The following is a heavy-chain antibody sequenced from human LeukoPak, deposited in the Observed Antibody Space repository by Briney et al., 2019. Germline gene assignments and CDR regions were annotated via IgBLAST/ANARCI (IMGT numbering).Heavy chain of an antibody. CDR1: GFTFSDFY. Sequence: GGSLRLSCVASGFTFSDFYMTRIRQAPGKGLEWVSSISSSSSNIYYADSVKGRFTISRDNAKNSLYLQMNSLRVEDTAVYYCARCTTGRTFGSLREIKRSREIDYWGQGTLVTVYS. J-gene: IGHJ4*02. D-gene: IGHD1-1*01. CDR2: ISSSSSNI. CDR3: ARCTTGRTFGSLREIKRSREIDY. V-gene: IGHV3-11*04.